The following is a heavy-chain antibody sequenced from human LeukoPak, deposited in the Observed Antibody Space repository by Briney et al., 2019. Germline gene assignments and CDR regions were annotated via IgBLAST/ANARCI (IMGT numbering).Heavy chain of an antibody. CDR2: ISSSSSYI. D-gene: IGHD4-17*01. CDR1: GFTFSSYS. CDR3: ARDPSPGTVTTQDFDY. J-gene: IGHJ4*02. Sequence: GGTLRLSCAASGFTFSSYSMNWVRQAPGKGLEWVSSISSSSSYIYYADSVKGRFTISRDNAKNSLYLQMNSLRAEDTAVYYCARDPSPGTVTTQDFDYWGQGTLVTVSS. V-gene: IGHV3-21*01.